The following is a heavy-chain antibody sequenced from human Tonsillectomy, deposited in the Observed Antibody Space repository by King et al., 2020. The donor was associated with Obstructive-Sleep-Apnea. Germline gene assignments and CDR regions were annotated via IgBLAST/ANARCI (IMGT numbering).Heavy chain of an antibody. Sequence: VQLVESGAEVKKPGASVKVSCKASGYTFTNYGIHWVRQAPGQGLEWMGWISAYNNNTNYAQKLQGRVTMTRDTSTSTVYMKLRSLRSDDTAVYYCARVYCSSSSCYAGYLDYWGQGTLVTVSS. CDR3: ARVYCSSSSCYAGYLDY. D-gene: IGHD2-2*01. CDR1: GYTFTNYG. J-gene: IGHJ4*02. V-gene: IGHV1-18*01. CDR2: ISAYNNNT.